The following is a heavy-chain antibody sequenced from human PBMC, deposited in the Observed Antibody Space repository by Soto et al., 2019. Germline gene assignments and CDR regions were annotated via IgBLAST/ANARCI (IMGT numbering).Heavy chain of an antibody. CDR3: ARSWEGDYLDY. CDR2: IYHSGST. Sequence: SETLSLTCAVSGGSISSGGYSWSWIRQPPGKGLEWIGYIYHSGSTYYNPSLKSRVTISVDRSKNQFSLKLSSVTAADTAVYYCARSWEGDYLDYWGQGTLVTVSS. CDR1: GGSISSGGYS. D-gene: IGHD1-26*01. V-gene: IGHV4-30-2*01. J-gene: IGHJ4*02.